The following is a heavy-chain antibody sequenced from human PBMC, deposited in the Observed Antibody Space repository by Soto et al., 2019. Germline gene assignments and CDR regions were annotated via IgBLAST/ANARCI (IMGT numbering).Heavy chain of an antibody. D-gene: IGHD3-10*01. CDR2: FRTSGDGGTT. Sequence: GRSLRLSCAASGFTFSSYSMSWVRQAPGKGLEWVSGFRTSGDGGTTYYADSVKGRFTISRDNSKNMLFLQMNSLRAEDTATYYCAKKVNSGPGSQYFDYWGQGTLVTVSS. CDR1: GFTFSSYS. CDR3: AKKVNSGPGSQYFDY. V-gene: IGHV3-23*01. J-gene: IGHJ4*02.